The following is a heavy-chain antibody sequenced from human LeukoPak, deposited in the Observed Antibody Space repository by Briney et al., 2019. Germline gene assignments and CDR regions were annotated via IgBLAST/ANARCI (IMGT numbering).Heavy chain of an antibody. V-gene: IGHV3-11*04. J-gene: IGHJ4*02. CDR3: ATMDTAMVPVDY. CDR1: GFTFSDYY. CDR2: ISSSGSTI. D-gene: IGHD5-18*01. Sequence: GWALRLSCAASGFTFSDYYMSWISQAPGNGLDWASYISSSGSTIYYADSVTGRFTISRDNAKNSPYLQMNSLSAADTAVYYRATMDTAMVPVDYWGQGNLVTVSS.